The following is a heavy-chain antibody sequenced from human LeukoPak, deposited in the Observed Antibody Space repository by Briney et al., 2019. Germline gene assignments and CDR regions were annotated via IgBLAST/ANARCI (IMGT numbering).Heavy chain of an antibody. CDR1: GFTFSSYA. J-gene: IGHJ3*01. V-gene: IGHV3-64*01. D-gene: IGHD3-9*01. Sequence: GGSLRLSCAASGFTFSSYAMHWVRQAPGRGLEYVSAISSNGASTYYANSVKGRFTISRDNAKNSLFLQMNSLRADDTAVYSCARVLLGMSAFDLWGQGTMVSVSS. CDR3: ARVLLGMSAFDL. CDR2: ISSNGAST.